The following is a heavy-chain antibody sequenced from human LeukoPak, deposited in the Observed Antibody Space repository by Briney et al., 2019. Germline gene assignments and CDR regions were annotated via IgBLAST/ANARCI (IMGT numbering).Heavy chain of an antibody. J-gene: IGHJ4*02. D-gene: IGHD4-17*01. Sequence: PGGSLRLSCAASGFTFSSYAMHWVRQAPGKGLEWVAVISYDGSNKYYADSVKDRFTISRDNSKNTLYLQMNSLRAEDTAVYYCASHSDYGDYTTMRYWGQGTLVTVSS. CDR2: ISYDGSNK. CDR3: ASHSDYGDYTTMRY. CDR1: GFTFSSYA. V-gene: IGHV3-30-3*01.